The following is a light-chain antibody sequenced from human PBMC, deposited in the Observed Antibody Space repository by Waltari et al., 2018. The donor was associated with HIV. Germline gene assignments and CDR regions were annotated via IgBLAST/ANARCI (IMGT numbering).Light chain of an antibody. CDR3: QQSYSTPLT. J-gene: IGKJ3*01. CDR2: STT. V-gene: IGKV1-39*01. CDR1: QNINNN. Sequence: DIQMTQSPSPLSASIGDRVTITCRASQNINNNLNWFQQKQGKAPKLLIYSTTALQTGVPSRFSGSGSVTDFTLTISSLQPEDFATYYCQQSYSTPLTFGPGTKVDI.